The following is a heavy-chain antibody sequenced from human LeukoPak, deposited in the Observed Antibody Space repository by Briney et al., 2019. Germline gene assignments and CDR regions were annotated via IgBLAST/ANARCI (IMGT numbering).Heavy chain of an antibody. Sequence: GRSLRLSCAASGFTFSSYWMHWVRHVPGKWLVWVARINPGGSSITYADSVKGRFTVSRGNAKNTLYLQMDSLRAEDTGVYYCARSNQADDYWGQGTLVTVSS. CDR3: ARSNQADDY. D-gene: IGHD1-14*01. CDR2: INPGGSSI. V-gene: IGHV3-74*01. J-gene: IGHJ4*02. CDR1: GFTFSSYW.